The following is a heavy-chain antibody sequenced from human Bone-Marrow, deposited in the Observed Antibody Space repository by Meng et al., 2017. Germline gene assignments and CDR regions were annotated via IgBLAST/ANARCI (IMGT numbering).Heavy chain of an antibody. CDR3: ARARGYSYGYAFDI. CDR2: ISSNGGST. Sequence: GESLKISCAASGFTFSSYSMNWVRQAPGKGLEYVSAISSNGGSTYYANSVKGRFTISRDNSKNTLYLQMGSLRAEDMAVYYCARARGYSYGYAFDIWGQGTMVTVSS. J-gene: IGHJ3*02. D-gene: IGHD5-18*01. CDR1: GFTFSSYS. V-gene: IGHV3-64*01.